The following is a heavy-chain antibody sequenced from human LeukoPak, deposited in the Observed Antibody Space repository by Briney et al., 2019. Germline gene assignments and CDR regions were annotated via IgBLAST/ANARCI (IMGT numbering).Heavy chain of an antibody. J-gene: IGHJ4*02. CDR2: IYHSGST. D-gene: IGHD3-10*01. Sequence: PSQTLSLTCTVSGGSISSGGYSWSWIRQPPGKGLEWIGYIYHSGSTYYNPSLKSRVTISIDTSKNQFSLRLSSVTAADTAVYYCGGGPLYGWGSPSMYYFDYWGQGIVVTVSS. V-gene: IGHV4-30-2*01. CDR1: GGSISSGGYS. CDR3: GGGPLYGWGSPSMYYFDY.